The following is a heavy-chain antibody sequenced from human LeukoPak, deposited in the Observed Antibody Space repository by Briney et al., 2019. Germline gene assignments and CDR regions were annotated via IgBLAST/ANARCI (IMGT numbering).Heavy chain of an antibody. CDR1: GFTFSSYS. Sequence: PGGSLRLSCAASGFTFSSYSMNWVRQAPGKGLEWVASINHNGNENYYVDSVKGRFTISRDNAKNSLYLQMSNLRAEDTAVYFCARGGGLDVWGQGATVTVSS. CDR2: INHNGNEN. J-gene: IGHJ6*02. V-gene: IGHV3-7*03. D-gene: IGHD3-16*01. CDR3: ARGGGLDV.